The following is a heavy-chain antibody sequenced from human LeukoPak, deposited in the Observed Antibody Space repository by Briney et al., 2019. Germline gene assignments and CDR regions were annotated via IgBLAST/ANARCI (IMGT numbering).Heavy chain of an antibody. V-gene: IGHV3-53*01. Sequence: HPGGSLRLSCAASGFTVSSNYMSWVRQAPGKGLEWVSVIYSGGSTYYADSVKGRFTISRDNSKNTLYLQMNSLRAEDTAVYYCARAFAAGRVPDAFDIWGQGTMVTVSS. J-gene: IGHJ3*02. CDR2: IYSGGST. CDR1: GFTVSSNY. D-gene: IGHD6-19*01. CDR3: ARAFAAGRVPDAFDI.